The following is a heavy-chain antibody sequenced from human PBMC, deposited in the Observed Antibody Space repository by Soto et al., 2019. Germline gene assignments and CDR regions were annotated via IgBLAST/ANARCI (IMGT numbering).Heavy chain of an antibody. CDR3: AKTPWEKYYSSWFAW. V-gene: IGHV3-30*18. Sequence: VQLVESGGGVVQPGRSLRLSCAASGFTFNSYGMHWVRQAPGKGLEWVASISHDGTNKYYADSVKGRFTISRDNSKSTLYLQMNSLRAEDTAVYDCAKTPWEKYYSSWFAWWGQGTLVTVSS. D-gene: IGHD6-13*01. CDR1: GFTFNSYG. J-gene: IGHJ4*02. CDR2: ISHDGTNK.